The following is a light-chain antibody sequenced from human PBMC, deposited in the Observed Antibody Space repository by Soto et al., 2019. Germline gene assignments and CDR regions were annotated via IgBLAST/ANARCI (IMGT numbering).Light chain of an antibody. CDR3: SSYTSSSTYV. Sequence: QSALTQPASVSGSPGQSVTISCTGTSSDVGGYDYVSWYQHHPGKAPKLVIYDVTYRPSGVSDRFSGSKSANTASLTISGLQAEDEADYYCSSYTSSSTYVFGTGTRSPS. J-gene: IGLJ1*01. CDR1: SSDVGGYDY. CDR2: DVT. V-gene: IGLV2-14*01.